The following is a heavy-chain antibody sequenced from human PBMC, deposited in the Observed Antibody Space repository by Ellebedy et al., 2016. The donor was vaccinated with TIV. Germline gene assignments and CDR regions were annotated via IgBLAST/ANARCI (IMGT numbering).Heavy chain of an antibody. J-gene: IGHJ4*02. V-gene: IGHV3-30*18. CDR1: GFSFSSYG. D-gene: IGHD3-16*01. Sequence: PGGSLRLSCAASGFSFSSYGMQWVRQAPGKGLEWVAVISYDGSIKYHADSVKGRFTISRDNSKNTLYLQMNSLRAEDTAVYYCAKDTSKTGYYFDYWGQGTLVTVSS. CDR2: ISYDGSIK. CDR3: AKDTSKTGYYFDY.